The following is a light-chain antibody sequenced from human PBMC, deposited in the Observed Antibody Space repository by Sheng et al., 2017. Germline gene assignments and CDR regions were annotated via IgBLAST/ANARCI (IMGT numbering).Light chain of an antibody. CDR3: QQYGSSPRT. Sequence: EIVLTQSPGILSSSPGERATLSCRASQSITSNYLAWYQQTPGQAPKLLIYGASSRATGISDRFSGSGSGTDFTLTISRLEPEDFAVYYCQQYGSSPRTFGQGTKVE. CDR1: QSITSNY. CDR2: GAS. V-gene: IGKV3-20*01. J-gene: IGKJ1*01.